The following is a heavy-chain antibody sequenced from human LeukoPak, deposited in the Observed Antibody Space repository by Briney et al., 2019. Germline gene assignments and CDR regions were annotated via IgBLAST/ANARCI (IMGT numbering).Heavy chain of an antibody. D-gene: IGHD3-10*01. J-gene: IGHJ4*02. CDR3: ITSLPGVSDF. CDR1: GFSLSGSA. CDR2: IRSNTNDYAT. Sequence: GGSLKLSCAASGFSLSGSAVHWVRQASGKGLEWVGRIRSNTNDYATGYAASVRGRFTVSREDSNNMAYLQMNSLKIEDTAVYYCITSLPGVSDFWGQGTLVTVS. V-gene: IGHV3-73*01.